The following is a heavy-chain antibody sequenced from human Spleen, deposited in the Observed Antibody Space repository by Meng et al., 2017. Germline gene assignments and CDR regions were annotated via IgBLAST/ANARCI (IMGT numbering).Heavy chain of an antibody. J-gene: IGHJ4*02. CDR2: INHSGST. Sequence: QVQLQQWDAGLLKPSETLSLTCAVYGGSFSGYYWSWIRKPPGKGLEWIGEINHSGSTNYNPSLKSRVTISVETSKNQFSLKLSSVTAADTAVYYCARVAYRWGGDCSYFDYWGQGTLVTVSS. D-gene: IGHD2-21*02. CDR3: ARVAYRWGGDCSYFDY. V-gene: IGHV4-34*01. CDR1: GGSFSGYY.